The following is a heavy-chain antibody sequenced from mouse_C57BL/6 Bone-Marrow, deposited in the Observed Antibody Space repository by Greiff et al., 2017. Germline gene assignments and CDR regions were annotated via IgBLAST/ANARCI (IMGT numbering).Heavy chain of an antibody. Sequence: EVMLVESGGGLVKPGGSLKLSCAASGFTFSDYGMHWVRQAPEKGLEWVAYISSGSSTIYYADTVKGRFTISRDNAKNTLFLQMTSLGSEDTAMYYCARGAGQAWFAYWGQGTLVTVSA. CDR1: GFTFSDYG. D-gene: IGHD6-1*01. CDR2: ISSGSSTI. J-gene: IGHJ3*01. V-gene: IGHV5-17*01. CDR3: ARGAGQAWFAY.